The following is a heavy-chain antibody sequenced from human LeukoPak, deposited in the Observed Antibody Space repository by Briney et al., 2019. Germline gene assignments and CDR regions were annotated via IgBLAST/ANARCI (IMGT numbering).Heavy chain of an antibody. J-gene: IGHJ4*02. D-gene: IGHD3-22*01. CDR1: GGSFSGYY. CDR2: INHSGST. CDR3: ARAYYYDSSGYYLVLDY. V-gene: IGHV4-34*01. Sequence: SETLSLTCAVYGGSFSGYYWSWIRQPPGKGLEWIGEINHSGSTNYNPSLKSRVTISVDTSKNQFSLKLSSVTAADTAVYYCARAYYYDSSGYYLVLDYWGQGTLVTVSS.